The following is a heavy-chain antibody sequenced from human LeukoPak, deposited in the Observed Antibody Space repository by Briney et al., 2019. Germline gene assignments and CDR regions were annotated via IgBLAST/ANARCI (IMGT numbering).Heavy chain of an antibody. CDR2: ISSSGGGT. CDR3: AKHRDNGDSSGYHDFDF. Sequence: GGSLRLSCAASGFTFSSYAMSWVRQAPGKGLEWVSGISSSGGGTYYADSVKGRFTISRDNSKDTLYLQVNSLRAEDTAVYYCAKHRDNGDSSGYHDFDFWGQGTLVTVSS. V-gene: IGHV3-23*01. D-gene: IGHD3-22*01. J-gene: IGHJ4*02. CDR1: GFTFSSYA.